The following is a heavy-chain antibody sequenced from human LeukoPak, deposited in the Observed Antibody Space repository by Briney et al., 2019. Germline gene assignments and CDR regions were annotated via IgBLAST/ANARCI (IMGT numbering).Heavy chain of an antibody. V-gene: IGHV1-2*02. CDR3: ARFELGYYYYMDV. J-gene: IGHJ6*03. Sequence: ASVKVSCKASGYTFTGCYMHWVRQAPGQGLEWMGWINPNSGGTNYAQKFQGRVTMTRDTSISTAYMELRSLRSDDTAVYYCARFELGYYYYMDVWGKGTTVTVSS. CDR2: INPNSGGT. CDR1: GYTFTGCY. D-gene: IGHD3-10*01.